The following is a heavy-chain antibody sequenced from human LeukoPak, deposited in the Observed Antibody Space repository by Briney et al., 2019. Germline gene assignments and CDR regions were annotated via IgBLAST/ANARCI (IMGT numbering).Heavy chain of an antibody. D-gene: IGHD7-27*01. J-gene: IGHJ3*02. Sequence: GGSLRLSCAASGFTFSSYGMPWVRQAPGKGLEWVEFIRYDGSNKYYADSVKGRFTISRDNSKNTLYLQMNSLRAEDTAVYYCAKDLTGDLDAFDIWGQGTMVTVSS. CDR2: IRYDGSNK. CDR1: GFTFSSYG. CDR3: AKDLTGDLDAFDI. V-gene: IGHV3-30*02.